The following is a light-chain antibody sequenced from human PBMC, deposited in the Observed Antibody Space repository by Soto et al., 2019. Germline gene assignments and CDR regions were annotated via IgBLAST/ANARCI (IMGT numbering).Light chain of an antibody. J-gene: IGKJ5*01. Sequence: VLTQSPATLSLSPGERATLSCRASQSIYTSLAWYQQKSGKPPRLVIYDSTLRANGVPDRFGGSRSGTEFTLTINSLEHEDFAVYYCQQRIVWPPITFGQGTRLEIK. CDR3: QQRIVWPPIT. CDR2: DST. V-gene: IGKV3-11*01. CDR1: QSIYTS.